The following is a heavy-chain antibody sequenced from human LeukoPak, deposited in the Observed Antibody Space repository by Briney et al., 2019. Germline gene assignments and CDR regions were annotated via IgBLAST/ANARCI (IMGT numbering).Heavy chain of an antibody. CDR3: ARDRHYDSSGYSRWSDAFDI. CDR2: ISSSSYI. D-gene: IGHD3-22*01. CDR1: GFTFSSYS. V-gene: IGHV3-21*01. Sequence: GGSLRLSCAASGFTFSSYSMNWVRQAPGKGLEWVSSISSSSYIYYADSVKGRFTISRDNAKNSLYLQMNSLRAEDTAVYYCARDRHYDSSGYSRWSDAFDIWGQGTMVTVSS. J-gene: IGHJ3*02.